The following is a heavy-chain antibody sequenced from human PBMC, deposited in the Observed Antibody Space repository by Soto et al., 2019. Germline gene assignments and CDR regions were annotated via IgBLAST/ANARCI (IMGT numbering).Heavy chain of an antibody. D-gene: IGHD3-10*01. J-gene: IGHJ4*02. CDR1: GFTFSNYA. Sequence: EVQLLESAGGLVQPGGSLRLSCAASGFTFSNYAMSWVRQAPGKGLEWVSTYTNYGATYYADSVKGRFTISRDNSKNTLYLQMNSLRAEDTAVYYCAREFASGSPNYDYWGLGTLVTVSS. CDR3: AREFASGSPNYDY. CDR2: YTNYGAT. V-gene: IGHV3-23*01.